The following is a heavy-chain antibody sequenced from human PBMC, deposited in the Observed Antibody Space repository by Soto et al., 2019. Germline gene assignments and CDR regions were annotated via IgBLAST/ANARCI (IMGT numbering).Heavy chain of an antibody. J-gene: IGHJ3*02. D-gene: IGHD2-21*02. CDR2: IRTRDQSYST. CDR3: ARLLAYCGGYCSSFAFDI. Sequence: EEQLVESGGGLVQPGGSLRLSCVGSGFTFSDHYMEWVRQAPGKGLEWVGRIRTRDQSYSTDYATSVRGRFTISRDDSQKSVYLQRNRLKAEDTAVYYCARLLAYCGGYCSSFAFDIWGQGTMVTVSS. V-gene: IGHV3-72*01. CDR1: GFTFSDHY.